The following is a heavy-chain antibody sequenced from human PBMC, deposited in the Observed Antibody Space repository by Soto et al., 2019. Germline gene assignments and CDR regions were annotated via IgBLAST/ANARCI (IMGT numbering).Heavy chain of an antibody. V-gene: IGHV4-30-4*02. D-gene: IGHD1-7*01. Sequence: SETMSITCTVSGGSISIGDYYWSWIRQPPGKDLEWIGYIYYSGSTYYNPSLKSRVTISIDTSKSQFSLNLNSMTAADMAVYYCAGYNWNYYFDPWGQGTLVTVSS. CDR2: IYYSGST. J-gene: IGHJ5*02. CDR3: AGYNWNYYFDP. CDR1: GGSISIGDYY.